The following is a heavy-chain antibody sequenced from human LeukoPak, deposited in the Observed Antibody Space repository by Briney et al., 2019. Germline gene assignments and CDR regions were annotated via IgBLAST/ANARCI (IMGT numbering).Heavy chain of an antibody. D-gene: IGHD1-26*01. CDR3: AKDAWEVGATSEIDY. Sequence: GGSLRLSCAASGFTVSSNYMSWVRQAPGKGLEWVAFIRYDGSDKYYADSVKGRFTISRDNSKNKVYLQMNSLRAEDTAVYYCAKDAWEVGATSEIDYWGQGTLVTVSS. CDR2: IRYDGSDK. J-gene: IGHJ4*02. V-gene: IGHV3-30*02. CDR1: GFTVSSNY.